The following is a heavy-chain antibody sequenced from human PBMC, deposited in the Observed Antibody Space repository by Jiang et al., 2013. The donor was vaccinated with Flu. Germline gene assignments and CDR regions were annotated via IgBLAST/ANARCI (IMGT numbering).Heavy chain of an antibody. Sequence: GPGLVKPSQTLSLTCTVSGGSINSPDYYWSWIRQPPGKGLEWIGYIYYSGSTYYNPSLKSRLTISVDTSKNQFSLKLSSVTAADTAVYYCVREGDYDSIWGTCRRLDSWGQGTLVTVSS. V-gene: IGHV4-30-4*01. CDR1: GGSINSPDYY. CDR2: IYYSGST. J-gene: IGHJ4*02. D-gene: IGHD3-16*02. CDR3: VREGDYDSIWGTCRRLDS.